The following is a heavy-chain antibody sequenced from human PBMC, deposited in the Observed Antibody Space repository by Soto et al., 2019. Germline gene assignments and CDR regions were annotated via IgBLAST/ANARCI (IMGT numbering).Heavy chain of an antibody. Sequence: GGSLRLSCAASGFTFSSYAMHWVRQAPGKGLEWVAVISYDGSNKYYADSVKGRFTISRDNSKNTLYLQMNSLRAEDTAVYYGARDARRGFGEFRVNNWFDPWGQGTLVTVSS. CDR2: ISYDGSNK. CDR1: GFTFSSYA. J-gene: IGHJ5*02. V-gene: IGHV3-30-3*01. CDR3: ARDARRGFGEFRVNNWFDP. D-gene: IGHD3-10*01.